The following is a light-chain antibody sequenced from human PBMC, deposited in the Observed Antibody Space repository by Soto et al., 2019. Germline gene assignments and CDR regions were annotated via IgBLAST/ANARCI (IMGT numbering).Light chain of an antibody. CDR2: AAS. J-gene: IGKJ1*01. CDR3: QQYGSSSTWT. CDR1: QSVSSAY. Sequence: EIVLTQSPGTLSLSPGERATLSCRASQSVSSAYLAWYQHKPGQPPTLLIYAASSRVTGIPDRFSGSGSGTDFTLXXSRXXPEXXAVYYCQQYGSSSTWTFGQGTKVEIK. V-gene: IGKV3-20*01.